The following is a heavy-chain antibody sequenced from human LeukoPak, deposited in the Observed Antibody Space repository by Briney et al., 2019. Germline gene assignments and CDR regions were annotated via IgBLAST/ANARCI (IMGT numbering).Heavy chain of an antibody. CDR3: ARGPGGGDPFTPFDY. CDR1: GFTFSSYS. J-gene: IGHJ4*02. D-gene: IGHD2-21*02. CDR2: ISSSSSYI. Sequence: GGSLRLSCAASGFTFSSYSMNWVRQAPGKGLEWVSSISSSSSYIYYADSVKGRFTISRDNAKNSLYLQMNSLRAEDTAVYYCARGPGGGDPFTPFDYWGQGTLVTVSS. V-gene: IGHV3-21*01.